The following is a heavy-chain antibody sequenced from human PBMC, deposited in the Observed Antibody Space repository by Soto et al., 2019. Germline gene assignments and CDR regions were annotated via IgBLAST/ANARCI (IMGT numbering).Heavy chain of an antibody. J-gene: IGHJ6*02. CDR3: ERLECILSPDGIDV. CDR1: GSSISCVGYY. V-gene: IGHV4-31*03. CDR2: ICYSGST. D-gene: IGHD3-3*01. Sequence: TLSLTCTVSGSSISCVGYYWSWIRQHPGKRLELIGYICYSGSTYYNSSLKSRGTISVDTSKSQFSLKLSSVTAADTAVYYWERLECILSPDGIDVWGQGTTVTVSS.